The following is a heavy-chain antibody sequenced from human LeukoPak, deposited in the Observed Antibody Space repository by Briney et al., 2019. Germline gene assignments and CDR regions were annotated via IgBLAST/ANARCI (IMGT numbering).Heavy chain of an antibody. V-gene: IGHV4-61*02. CDR1: GGSISSGSYY. CDR2: IYTSGST. J-gene: IGHJ4*02. Sequence: SETLSLTCTVSGGSISSGSYYWSWIRQPAGKGQEWIGRIYTSGSTNYNPSLKSRVTISVDTSKNQFSLKLSSVTAADTAVYYCARSGLGYCSSTSCYPLDYWGQGTLVTVSS. CDR3: ARSGLGYCSSTSCYPLDY. D-gene: IGHD2-2*01.